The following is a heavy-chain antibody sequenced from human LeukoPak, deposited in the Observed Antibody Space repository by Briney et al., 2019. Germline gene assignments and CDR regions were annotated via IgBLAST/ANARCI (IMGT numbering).Heavy chain of an antibody. D-gene: IGHD3-22*01. J-gene: IGHJ4*02. CDR1: GYTFTSYA. CDR3: ASVSGYDSSGYPSDY. CDR2: INAGNGNT. V-gene: IGHV1-3*01. Sequence: GASVKVSCKASGYTFTSYAMHWVRQAPGQRLEWMGWINAGNGNTKYSQKFQGRVTITRDTSASTAYMELSSLRSEDTAVYYCASVSGYDSSGYPSDYWGQGTLVTVSS.